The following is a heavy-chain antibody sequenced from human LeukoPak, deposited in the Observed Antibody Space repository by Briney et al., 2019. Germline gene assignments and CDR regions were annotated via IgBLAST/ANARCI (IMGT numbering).Heavy chain of an antibody. D-gene: IGHD6-13*01. J-gene: IGHJ4*02. Sequence: SETLSLTCTVSGGSISSYYWSWIRQPPGKGLEWIGYIYYSGSTNYNPSLKSRVTISVDTSKNQFSLKLSSVTAADTAVYYCASSRKIAAATDYWGQVTLVTVSS. CDR1: GGSISSYY. CDR3: ASSRKIAAATDY. V-gene: IGHV4-59*01. CDR2: IYYSGST.